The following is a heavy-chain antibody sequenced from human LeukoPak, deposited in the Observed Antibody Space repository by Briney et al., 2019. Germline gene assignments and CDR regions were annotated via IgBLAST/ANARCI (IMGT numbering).Heavy chain of an antibody. V-gene: IGHV1-46*01. D-gene: IGHD3-10*01. Sequence: ASVRVSCKASGYTFTSYYMHWVRQAPGQGLEWMGIINPSGGSTSYAQKFQGRVTMTRDTSTSTVYMELSSLRSEDTAVYYCARVTMVRGVIPFYSFDYWGQGTLVTVSS. CDR1: GYTFTSYY. CDR3: ARVTMVRGVIPFYSFDY. CDR2: INPSGGST. J-gene: IGHJ4*02.